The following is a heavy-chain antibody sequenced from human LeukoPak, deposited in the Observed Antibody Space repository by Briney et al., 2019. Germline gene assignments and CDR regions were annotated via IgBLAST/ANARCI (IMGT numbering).Heavy chain of an antibody. CDR1: GYIFTGYY. J-gene: IGHJ6*02. V-gene: IGHV1-2*02. Sequence: GASVKVSCKASGYIFTGYYMHWVRQAPGQGLEWMGWIIPNSGGTSYAQKFQGKVTMTRDTSISTAYMELSSLRSKDTAVYYCARADYGDCVMPYYYYGMDVWGQGTTVTVSS. CDR3: ARADYGDCVMPYYYYGMDV. CDR2: IIPNSGGT. D-gene: IGHD4-17*01.